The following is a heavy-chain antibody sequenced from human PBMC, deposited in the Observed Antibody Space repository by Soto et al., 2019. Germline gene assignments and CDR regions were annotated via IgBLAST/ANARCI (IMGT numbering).Heavy chain of an antibody. V-gene: IGHV3-21*01. Sequence: EVQLVESGGGLVKPGGSLRLSCAASGFAFSSYTMNWVRQAPGKGLEWVSSISSSSYIYYADSVKGRFTISRDNAKSSLYLQMNSLRAEDTAVYYCARGGAEAPFHFDYWGQGTLVTVSS. CDR1: GFAFSSYT. CDR3: ARGGAEAPFHFDY. D-gene: IGHD4-17*01. CDR2: ISSSSYI. J-gene: IGHJ4*02.